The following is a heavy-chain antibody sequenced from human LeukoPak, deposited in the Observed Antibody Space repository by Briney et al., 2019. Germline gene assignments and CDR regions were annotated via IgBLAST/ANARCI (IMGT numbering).Heavy chain of an antibody. CDR3: ARDTVTTLGGNDY. D-gene: IGHD4-17*01. CDR2: ISSSSSYI. Sequence: GGSLRLSCAASGFTFSSYSMNWVRQAPGKGLEWVSSISSSSSYIYYADSVKGRFTISRDNAKNSLYLQMYSLRAEDTAVYYCARDTVTTLGGNDYWGQGTLVTVSS. CDR1: GFTFSSYS. J-gene: IGHJ4*02. V-gene: IGHV3-21*01.